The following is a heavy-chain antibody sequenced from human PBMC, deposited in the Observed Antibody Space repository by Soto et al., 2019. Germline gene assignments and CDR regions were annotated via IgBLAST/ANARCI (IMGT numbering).Heavy chain of an antibody. CDR3: ASALSPTMTVVVRYIDY. J-gene: IGHJ4*02. CDR2: ISGSGGSA. CDR1: GFTFRDYA. D-gene: IGHD3-22*01. V-gene: IGHV3-23*01. Sequence: EVQLLDSGGGLVQPGGSLRLSCAASGFTFRDYAMRWVRQAPGKGLEWVSGISGSGGSAYYADSVKGRFTISRDNSKNTLYLQMNSLRADDTAVYYCASALSPTMTVVVRYIDYWGQGILVTVSS.